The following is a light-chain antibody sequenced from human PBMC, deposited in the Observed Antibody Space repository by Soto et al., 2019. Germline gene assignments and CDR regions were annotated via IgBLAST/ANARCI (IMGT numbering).Light chain of an antibody. CDR3: QQSYRTPWT. CDR1: QSISSY. J-gene: IGKJ1*01. CDR2: GAS. Sequence: DIQMTQSPSSLSASVGDRVTITCRASQSISSYLNWYQQKPGKAPKLLISGASTLKSGVPSRLSGSGSGTDFSLTISSLQPEDYATYYCQQSYRTPWTFGQGTKVEI. V-gene: IGKV1-39*01.